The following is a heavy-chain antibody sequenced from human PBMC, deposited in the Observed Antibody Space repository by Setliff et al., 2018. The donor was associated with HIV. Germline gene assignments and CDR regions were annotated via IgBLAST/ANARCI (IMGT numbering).Heavy chain of an antibody. Sequence: PSETLSLTCSVSGHSIRSGYYWGWIRQPPGKGLEWIGTMYHSGSTYYNPSLQGRVTMFFDTSEDHFSLRLSSATAADTAVYYCASSDGLHYYFDYWGQGTLVTVSS. D-gene: IGHD3-16*01. CDR2: MYHSGST. J-gene: IGHJ4*02. V-gene: IGHV4-38-2*01. CDR3: ASSDGLHYYFDY. CDR1: GHSIRSGYY.